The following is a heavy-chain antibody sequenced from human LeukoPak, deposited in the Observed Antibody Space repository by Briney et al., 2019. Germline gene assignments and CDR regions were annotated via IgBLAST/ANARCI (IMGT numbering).Heavy chain of an antibody. CDR1: GFTFSSYS. CDR3: ARDRYDFWSGDIYYFDY. V-gene: IGHV3-21*04. J-gene: IGHJ4*02. D-gene: IGHD3-3*01. Sequence: PGGSLRLSCAASGFTFSSYSMNWVRRAPGKGLEWVSSISSSSSYIYYADSVKGRFTISRDNAKNTLYLQMNSLRAEDTAVYYCARDRYDFWSGDIYYFDYWGQGTLVTVSS. CDR2: ISSSSSYI.